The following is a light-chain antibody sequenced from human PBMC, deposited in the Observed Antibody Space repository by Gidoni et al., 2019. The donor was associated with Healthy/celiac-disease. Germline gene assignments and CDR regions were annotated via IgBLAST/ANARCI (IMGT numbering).Light chain of an antibody. CDR1: SSHIGSNT. J-gene: IGLJ1*01. V-gene: IGLV1-44*01. CDR2: SNN. Sequence: QSVLTQPPSASGTPGQGVTISCSGSSSHIGSNTVNWYQQLPGTAPKLLIYSNNQRPSGVPDRFSGSKSGTSASLAISGLQSEDEADYYCAAWDDSLNGLYVFGTGTKVTVL. CDR3: AAWDDSLNGLYV.